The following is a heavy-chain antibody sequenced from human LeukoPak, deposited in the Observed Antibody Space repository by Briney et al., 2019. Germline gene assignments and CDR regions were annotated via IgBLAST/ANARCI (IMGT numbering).Heavy chain of an antibody. Sequence: GGSLGLSCAASGFTFSNYAMSWVRHAPGKGLEWVSSITGSGGSTYYADSVKGRFTISRDNSKNTLYLQMSSLRAEDTAVYYCAKDKGDFWSGHHYWGQGTLVTVSS. CDR1: GFTFSNYA. D-gene: IGHD3-3*01. J-gene: IGHJ4*02. V-gene: IGHV3-23*01. CDR3: AKDKGDFWSGHHY. CDR2: ITGSGGST.